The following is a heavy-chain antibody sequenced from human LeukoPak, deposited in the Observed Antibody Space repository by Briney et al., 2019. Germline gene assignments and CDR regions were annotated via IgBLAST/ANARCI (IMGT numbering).Heavy chain of an antibody. D-gene: IGHD1-14*01. V-gene: IGHV4-34*12. J-gene: IGHJ3*02. CDR3: ARMSRESGAAYDAFDI. Sequence: SETLSLTCAVYGGSFNGYYWAWIRQPPGKGLEWIGSIFYSGTTYYSSSLKSRVTMSVDTFKSQFSLKLSSVTAADTAVYYCARMSRESGAAYDAFDIWGQGTMVTVSS. CDR1: GGSFNGYY. CDR2: IFYSGTT.